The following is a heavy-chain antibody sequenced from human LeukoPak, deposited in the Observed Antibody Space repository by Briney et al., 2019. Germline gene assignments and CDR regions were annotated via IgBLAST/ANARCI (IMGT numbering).Heavy chain of an antibody. J-gene: IGHJ3*02. CDR3: AKGLDAFDI. V-gene: IGHV3-30*18. Sequence: GGSLRLSCAASGFTFSSYGIHWVRQAPGKGLEWVAVISYDGSNKYYADSVKGRFTISRDNSKNTLYLQMNSLRAEDTAVYYCAKGLDAFDIWGQGTMVTVSS. CDR2: ISYDGSNK. CDR1: GFTFSSYG.